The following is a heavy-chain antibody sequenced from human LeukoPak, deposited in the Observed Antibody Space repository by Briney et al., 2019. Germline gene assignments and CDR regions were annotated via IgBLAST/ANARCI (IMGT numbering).Heavy chain of an antibody. CDR3: ARTIYNDY. CDR2: ISDIDSTI. Sequence: GGSLRLSCAASGFTFSSYEMNWVRQAPGKGLEWVSYISDIDSTIYYADSVKGRFTISRDNAKNSLYLQMSSLRAEDTAVYYCARTIYNDYWGQGTLVTVSS. D-gene: IGHD5-24*01. CDR1: GFTFSSYE. V-gene: IGHV3-48*03. J-gene: IGHJ4*02.